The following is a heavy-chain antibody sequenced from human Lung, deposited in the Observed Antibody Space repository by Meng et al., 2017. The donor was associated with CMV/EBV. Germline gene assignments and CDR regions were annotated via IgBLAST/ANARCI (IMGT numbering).Heavy chain of an antibody. J-gene: IGHJ4*02. V-gene: IGHV1-18*01. CDR2: ISCYNGDT. CDR3: ARDPSNTSGRYAYFDY. CDR1: GYTFTHHG. Sequence: QRVHVGAEVQKPGASVRVSCKASGYTFTHHGISWIRQAPVQGLEWMGWISCYNGDTNYAQKLQGRVTMTTDTSTNTAYMDLRGLRSDDTAVYYCARDPSNTSGRYAYFDYWGQGTLVTVSS. D-gene: IGHD6-19*01.